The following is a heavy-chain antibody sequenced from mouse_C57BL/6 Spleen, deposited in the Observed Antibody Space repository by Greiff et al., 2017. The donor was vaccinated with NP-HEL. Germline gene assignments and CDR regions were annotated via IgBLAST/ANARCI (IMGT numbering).Heavy chain of an antibody. CDR1: GYSITSGYY. V-gene: IGHV3-6*01. CDR3: ARDYSGSPFDS. D-gene: IGHD1-1*01. CDR2: ISYDGSN. J-gene: IGHJ2*01. Sequence: EVHLVESGPGLVKPSQSLSLTCSVTGYSITSGYYWNWIRQFPGNKLEWMGYISYDGSNNYNPSLKNRISITRDTAKNQFFLKLNSVTTEDTATYYCARDYSGSPFDSWGQGTTLTVSS.